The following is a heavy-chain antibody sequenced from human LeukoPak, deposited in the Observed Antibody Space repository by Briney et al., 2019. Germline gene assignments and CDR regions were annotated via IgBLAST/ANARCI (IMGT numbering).Heavy chain of an antibody. V-gene: IGHV1-18*01. J-gene: IGHJ4*02. CDR3: AREAQGAAAGTFDY. Sequence: ASVKVSCKASGYTFTSYGISWVRQAPGQGLEWMGWISAYNGNTNYAQKLQGRVTMTTDTSTSTAYMELRSLRSDDTAVYYCAREAQGAAAGTFDYWGQGTLVTVSS. D-gene: IGHD6-13*01. CDR1: GYTFTSYG. CDR2: ISAYNGNT.